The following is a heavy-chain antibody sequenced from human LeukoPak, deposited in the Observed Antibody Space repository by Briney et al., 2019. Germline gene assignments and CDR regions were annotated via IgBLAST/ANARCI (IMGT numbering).Heavy chain of an antibody. CDR1: GGSISSYY. Sequence: SETLSLTCTVSGGSISSYYWSWIRQPPGKGLEWLGYIYYSGSTNYNPSLKSRVTISVDTSKNQFSLKLSSVTAADTAVYYCARGLIMGFDYWGQGTLVTVSS. J-gene: IGHJ4*02. V-gene: IGHV4-59*01. CDR2: IYYSGST. D-gene: IGHD2-8*01. CDR3: ARGLIMGFDY.